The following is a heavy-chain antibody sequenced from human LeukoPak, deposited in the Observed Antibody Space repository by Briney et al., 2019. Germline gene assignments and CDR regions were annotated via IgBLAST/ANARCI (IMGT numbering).Heavy chain of an antibody. D-gene: IGHD3-22*01. Sequence: SETLSLTCTVSGGSISSYYWSWIRQPAGKGLEWVGRIYTSGGTNYNPSPKSRGTMSVDTSKNQFSLKLSSVTAADTAVYYCARSYDSSGYPLYLAYWGQGTLVTVSS. CDR2: IYTSGGT. J-gene: IGHJ4*02. CDR1: GGSISSYY. CDR3: ARSYDSSGYPLYLAY. V-gene: IGHV4-4*07.